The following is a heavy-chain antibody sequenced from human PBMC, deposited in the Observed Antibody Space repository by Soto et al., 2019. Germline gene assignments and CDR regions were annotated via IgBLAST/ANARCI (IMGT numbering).Heavy chain of an antibody. D-gene: IGHD1-1*01. CDR1: GYTFTTYG. Sequence: QVHLVQSGAEVKKPGASVKVSCKGSGYTFTTYGITWVRQAPGQGLGWMGWISAHNGNTNSAQKRQGRVAVTRDTATSTAYMELRSLRSDDTAVYYCARGRYGDYWGQGALVTVSS. V-gene: IGHV1-18*01. CDR3: ARGRYGDY. CDR2: ISAHNGNT. J-gene: IGHJ4*02.